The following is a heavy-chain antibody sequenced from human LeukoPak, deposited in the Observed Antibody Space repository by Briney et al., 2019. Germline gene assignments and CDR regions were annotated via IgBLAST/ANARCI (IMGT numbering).Heavy chain of an antibody. Sequence: SETLSLTCTVSGGSISISRHYWAWIRQPPGKGLDWIGTIHYTGTTYYNPSLRSRVSISVDRSTNQFSLRVSPVTAADTAVYYCARYGNSAVYWGQGTLVTVSS. CDR1: GGSISISRHY. CDR3: ARYGNSAVY. D-gene: IGHD4-23*01. J-gene: IGHJ4*02. V-gene: IGHV4-39*07. CDR2: IHYTGTT.